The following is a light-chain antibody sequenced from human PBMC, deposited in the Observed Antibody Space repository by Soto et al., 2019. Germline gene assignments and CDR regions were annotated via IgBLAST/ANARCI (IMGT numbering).Light chain of an antibody. CDR3: SSYTRSSTLYVV. CDR2: DVS. V-gene: IGLV2-14*01. J-gene: IGLJ2*01. Sequence: QSALTQPASVSGSPGQSITISCTGISSDVGGYNYVSWYQQHPGKAPKLMIYDVSNRPSGVSNRFSGSKSGNTASLTISGLQAEDEGDYYCSSYTRSSTLYVVFAGGTKLTVL. CDR1: SSDVGGYNY.